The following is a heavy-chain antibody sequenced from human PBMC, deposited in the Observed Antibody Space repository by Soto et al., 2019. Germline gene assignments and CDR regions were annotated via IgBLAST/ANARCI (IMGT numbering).Heavy chain of an antibody. CDR3: AHRNQAYGGGLD. CDR1: GFSLSTSGVG. Sequence: SGPTLVNPTQTLTLSCTFSGFSLSTSGVGVAWIRQPPGKALEWLALIYWDDDKRYSPSLKSRLTITKDTSKNQVVLTMTNVDPVDTATYCCAHRNQAYGGGLDWGQGTLVTVSS. J-gene: IGHJ4*02. D-gene: IGHD4-17*01. V-gene: IGHV2-5*02. CDR2: IYWDDDK.